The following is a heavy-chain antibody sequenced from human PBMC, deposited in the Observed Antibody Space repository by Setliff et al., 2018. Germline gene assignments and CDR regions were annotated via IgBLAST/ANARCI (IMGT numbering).Heavy chain of an antibody. CDR1: GGSISSYY. D-gene: IGHD3-10*01. CDR2: FYHSGST. Sequence: LSLTCNVSGGSISSYYWTWIRQPPGKGLEWIGYFYHSGSTNYNPSLKGRVTMTSDTSRNQLSLKLTSVSAADTAIYYCARSSYYASGNSHNYYMDVWGKGTTVTVSS. CDR3: ARSSYYASGNSHNYYMDV. V-gene: IGHV4-59*08. J-gene: IGHJ6*03.